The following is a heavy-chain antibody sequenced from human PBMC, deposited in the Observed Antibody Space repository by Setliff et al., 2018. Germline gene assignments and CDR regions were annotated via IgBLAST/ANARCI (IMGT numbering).Heavy chain of an antibody. CDR1: GFTVSSNQ. CDR3: ARAPSYSSSWYGDS. V-gene: IGHV3-66*02. Sequence: SGGSLRLSCAASGFTVSSNQMSWVRQAPGKGLEWVSVIYSGGNTYYADSVKGRFTISRDNSKNTLYLQMNSLRVEDTAVYYCARAPSYSSSWYGDSWGQGTLVTVSS. CDR2: IYSGGNT. D-gene: IGHD6-13*01. J-gene: IGHJ4*02.